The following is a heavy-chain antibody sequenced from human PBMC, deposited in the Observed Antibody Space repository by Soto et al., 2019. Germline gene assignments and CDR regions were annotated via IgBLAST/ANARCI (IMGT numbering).Heavy chain of an antibody. CDR1: GYAFAGYW. CDR2: IYCGDSQT. Sequence: PGESPNISCKGSGYAFAGYWIGWVRQMPGIGLEWMGIIYCGDSQTKYNPSFQDQVIMSVDKSIHTAYLQWTSLKASDTAIYYWVRVNSPSLPPWFDPWGQGTQVTVSS. D-gene: IGHD4-4*01. CDR3: VRVNSPSLPPWFDP. J-gene: IGHJ5*02. V-gene: IGHV5-51*01.